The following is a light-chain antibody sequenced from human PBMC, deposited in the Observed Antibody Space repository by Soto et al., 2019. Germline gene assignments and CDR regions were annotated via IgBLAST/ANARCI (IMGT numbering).Light chain of an antibody. Sequence: DIQMTQSPSSLSASVGGRVTITCRASQSIASYLTWYQQKPGKAPKILIYAASNLQSGVPSRFSGSGSGTDFTLTIRSLQPEDFATYYCQQSYTSPWTFGQGTKVEIK. CDR2: AAS. CDR3: QQSYTSPWT. V-gene: IGKV1-39*01. CDR1: QSIASY. J-gene: IGKJ1*01.